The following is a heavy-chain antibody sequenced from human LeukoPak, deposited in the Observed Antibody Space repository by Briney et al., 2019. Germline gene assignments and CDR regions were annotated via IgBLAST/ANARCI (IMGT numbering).Heavy chain of an antibody. CDR1: GGTFSSYA. D-gene: IGHD4-17*01. V-gene: IGHV1-69*04. CDR3: ASKPYGDYPNY. J-gene: IGHJ4*02. Sequence: SVKVSCKASGGTFSSYAISWVRQAPGQGLEWMGRIIPILGIANYAQKFQGRVTITADKSTSTAYMELSSLRSGDTAVYYCASKPYGDYPNYWGQGTLVTVSS. CDR2: IIPILGIA.